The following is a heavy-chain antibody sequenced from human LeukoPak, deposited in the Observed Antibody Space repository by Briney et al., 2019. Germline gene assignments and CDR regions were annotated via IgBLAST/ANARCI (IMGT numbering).Heavy chain of an antibody. V-gene: IGHV3-11*01. D-gene: IGHD6-6*01. CDR1: GFTFSDYY. J-gene: IGHJ6*02. CDR2: ISSSGSTI. Sequence: GGSLRLSCAASGFTFSDYYMSWIRQAPGKGLEWVSYISSSGSTIYYADSVKGRFTISRDNAKNSLYLQMNSLRAEDTAVYYCASRIAARPDDYYYYYGMDVWGQGTTVTVSS. CDR3: ASRIAARPDDYYYYYGMDV.